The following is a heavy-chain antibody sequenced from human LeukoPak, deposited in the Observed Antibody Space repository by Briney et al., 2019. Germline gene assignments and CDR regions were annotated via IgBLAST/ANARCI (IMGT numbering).Heavy chain of an antibody. V-gene: IGHV3-74*01. D-gene: IGHD3-22*01. CDR3: VPTDSSGLD. CDR2: TNTDGSST. J-gene: IGHJ4*02. Sequence: PGGSLRLSCEASGFTSSHYWMHWVRQAPGKGLVWVSRTNTDGSSTSYVDSVKGRFTISRDNAKNTMYLQMNSLRAEDTAMYYCVPTDSSGLDWGQGTLVTVSS. CDR1: GFTSSHYW.